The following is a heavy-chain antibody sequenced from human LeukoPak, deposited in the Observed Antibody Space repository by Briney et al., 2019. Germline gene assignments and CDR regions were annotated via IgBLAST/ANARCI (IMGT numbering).Heavy chain of an antibody. Sequence: ASVKVSCKASGYTFTSYGISWVRQAPGQGLEWMGWISAYNGNTNYAQKLQGRVTMTKDTSTSTAYMELRSLRSDDTAVYYCARDIVDILTGYYPYDAFDIWGQGTMVTVSS. CDR1: GYTFTSYG. CDR3: ARDIVDILTGYYPYDAFDI. V-gene: IGHV1-18*04. CDR2: ISAYNGNT. D-gene: IGHD3-9*01. J-gene: IGHJ3*02.